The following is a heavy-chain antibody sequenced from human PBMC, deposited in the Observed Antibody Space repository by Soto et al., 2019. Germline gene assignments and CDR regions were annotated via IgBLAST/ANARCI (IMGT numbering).Heavy chain of an antibody. J-gene: IGHJ1*01. CDR1: GFTFDDYA. CDR2: INWNSGSI. Sequence: GGSLRLSCAASGFTFDDYAVHWVRQVPGKGLEWVSGINWNSGSIGYGDSVKGRFAISRDNAKNSLHLQMNSLSAEDTAFYYCVKDESINWYSGHFRHWGQGTLVTV. D-gene: IGHD6-13*01. CDR3: VKDESINWYSGHFRH. V-gene: IGHV3-9*01.